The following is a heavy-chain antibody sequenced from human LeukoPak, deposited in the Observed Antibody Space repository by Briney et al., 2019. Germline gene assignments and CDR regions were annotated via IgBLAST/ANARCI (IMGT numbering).Heavy chain of an antibody. CDR1: GFTVSGNY. J-gene: IGHJ6*03. CDR2: IKQDGSEK. Sequence: GGSLRLSCAVSGFTVSGNYMSWVRQAPGKGLEWVANIKQDGSEKYYVDSVKGRFTISRDNSKNTLYLQMNGLRAEDTAVYYCAKDQRDSSGYYKRGFYYYMDVWGKGTTVTVSS. CDR3: AKDQRDSSGYYKRGFYYYMDV. V-gene: IGHV3-7*03. D-gene: IGHD3-22*01.